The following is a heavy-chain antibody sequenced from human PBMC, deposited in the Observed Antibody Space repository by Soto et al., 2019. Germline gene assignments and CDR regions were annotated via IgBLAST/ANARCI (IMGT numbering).Heavy chain of an antibody. Sequence: GGSLRLSCAASGFTFRSYAMNWVRQAPGKGPEWVSGISVSGDRAYHANSVKGRFTISRDNSKNTLYLQVNNLRAEDTAVYYCTKGYGASHSPFDYWGPGTQVTVSS. V-gene: IGHV3-23*01. CDR3: TKGYGASHSPFDY. CDR1: GFTFRSYA. D-gene: IGHD5-12*01. CDR2: ISVSGDRA. J-gene: IGHJ4*02.